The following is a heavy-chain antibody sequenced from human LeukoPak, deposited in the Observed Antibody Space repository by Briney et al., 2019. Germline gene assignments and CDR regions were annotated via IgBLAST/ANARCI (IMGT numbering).Heavy chain of an antibody. J-gene: IGHJ4*02. CDR1: GFTFSNNA. V-gene: IGHV3-30*18. CDR2: ISYDGSNK. Sequence: GGSLRLSCAASGFTFSNNAMHWVRQAPGKGLEWVAVISYDGSNKYHADSVKGRFTISRDNSKNTLYLQMNSLRAEDTAVYYCAKASEWDLSGYSYYFDYWGQGTLVTVSS. CDR3: AKASEWDLSGYSYYFDY. D-gene: IGHD3-22*01.